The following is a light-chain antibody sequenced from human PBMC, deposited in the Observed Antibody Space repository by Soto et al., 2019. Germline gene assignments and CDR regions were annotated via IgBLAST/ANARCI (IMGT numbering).Light chain of an antibody. J-gene: IGKJ5*01. Sequence: SAGSLAVYAGECASLSCNASQTFTTSSLAWYQQKPGQAPRLLIYGASSRATGIPDRFSGSGSGTDFTTTIISLQADDFAAYYCQQYGSSPIPFGQGTRLEIK. CDR2: GAS. CDR3: QQYGSSPIP. V-gene: IGKV3-20*01. CDR1: QTFTTSS.